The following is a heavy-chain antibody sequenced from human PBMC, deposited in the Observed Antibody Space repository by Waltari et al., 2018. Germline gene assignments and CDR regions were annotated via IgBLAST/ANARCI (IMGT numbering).Heavy chain of an antibody. D-gene: IGHD1-1*01. V-gene: IGHV5-10-1*03. Sequence: DVQLVQSGAEVKKSGESLTISCKGSGFIFTSYWINWLRQMPGKGLGWMGRIDPVDSRTSYSPSFQVHVTISVDKSISTAYLQWNSLEASDTAMFYCARQRGGGGPWSDNNDYYGMDVWGQGTTVIVFS. CDR3: ARQRGGGGPWSDNNDYYGMDV. J-gene: IGHJ6*02. CDR2: IDPVDSRT. CDR1: GFIFTSYW.